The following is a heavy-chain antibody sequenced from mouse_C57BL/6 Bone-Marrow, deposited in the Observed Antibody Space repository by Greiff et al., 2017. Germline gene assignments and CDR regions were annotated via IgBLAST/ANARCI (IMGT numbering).Heavy chain of an antibody. J-gene: IGHJ1*03. V-gene: IGHV1-82*01. CDR2: IYPGDGDT. Sequence: QVQLQQSGPELVKPGASVKISCKASGYAFSSSWMNWVKQRPGKGLEWIGRIYPGDGDTNYNGKFKGKATLTADKSSSTAYMQRSSLTSEDSAVYFCARERVRYFDVWGTGTTVTVSS. CDR1: GYAFSSSW. CDR3: ARERVRYFDV. D-gene: IGHD2-14*01.